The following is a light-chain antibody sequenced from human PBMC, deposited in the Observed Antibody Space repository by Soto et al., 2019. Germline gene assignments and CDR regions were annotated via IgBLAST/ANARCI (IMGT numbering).Light chain of an antibody. CDR2: EVS. CDR1: SSDVGGYNY. V-gene: IGLV2-8*01. CDR3: KSYAGSNTWV. Sequence: QSVLTQPPSASGSPGQSVTISCTGTSSDVGGYNYVSWYQQHPGKAPKLMIYEVSNRPSGVPDRFSGSKSDNTASLTVSGLRAEDEADYYCKSYAGSNTWVFGGGTKLTVL. J-gene: IGLJ3*02.